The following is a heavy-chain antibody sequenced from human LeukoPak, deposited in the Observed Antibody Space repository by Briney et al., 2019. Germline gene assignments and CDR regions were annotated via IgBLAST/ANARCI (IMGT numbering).Heavy chain of an antibody. V-gene: IGHV4-39*07. J-gene: IGHJ4*02. CDR3: ARGPGGTTDSFDY. CDR1: GGSVRSSTYY. D-gene: IGHD1-1*01. CDR2: IYYSGSS. Sequence: SETLSLTCSVSGGSVRSSTYYWGWIRQPPGKGLEWVGHIYYSGSSFYNPSLRSRVTISGDASKNQFSLKLNPVTDADTAVYYCARGPGGTTDSFDYWGQGTLVAVSS.